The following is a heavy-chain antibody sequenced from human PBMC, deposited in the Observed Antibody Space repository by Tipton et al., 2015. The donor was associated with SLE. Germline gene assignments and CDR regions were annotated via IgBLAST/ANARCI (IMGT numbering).Heavy chain of an antibody. CDR1: GFSFSTSG. CDR2: IYFDGSKE. D-gene: IGHD2-21*01. J-gene: IGHJ5*02. V-gene: IGHV3-33*06. CDR3: VKDHCGGDCSGEGWFDL. Sequence: SLRLSCVASGFSFSTSGMHWVRQAPGKGLEWVAVIYFDGSKEYYGDSVQGRFTISRDNSKNTVYLQMNSLRVEDTAVYYCVKDHCGGDCSGEGWFDLWGQGTLVTVSS.